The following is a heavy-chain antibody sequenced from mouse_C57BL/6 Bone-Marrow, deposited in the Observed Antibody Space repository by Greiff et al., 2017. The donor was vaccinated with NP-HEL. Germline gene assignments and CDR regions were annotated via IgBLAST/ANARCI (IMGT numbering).Heavy chain of an antibody. CDR1: GFSFNTYA. Sequence: GGGLVQPKGSLKLSCAASGFSFNTYAMNWVRQAPGKGLEWVARIRSKSNNYATYYADSVKDRFTISRDDSESMLYLQMNNLKTEDTAMYYCVRHGFDYPQGDYWGQGTSVTVSS. V-gene: IGHV10-1*01. J-gene: IGHJ4*01. D-gene: IGHD1-1*02. CDR3: VRHGFDYPQGDY. CDR2: IRSKSNNYAT.